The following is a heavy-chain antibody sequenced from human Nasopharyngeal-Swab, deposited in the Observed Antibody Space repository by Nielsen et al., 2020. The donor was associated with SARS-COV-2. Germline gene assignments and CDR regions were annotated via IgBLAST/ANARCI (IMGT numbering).Heavy chain of an antibody. D-gene: IGHD4-17*01. V-gene: IGHV3-23*01. Sequence: GGSLRLSCAASGFTFSSYAMSWVRQAPGKGLEWVSAISGSGGSTYYADSVKGRFTIPRDNAKNSLYLQMNSLRAEDTAVYYCAKGRVTVTTPLDYWGQGTLVTVSS. J-gene: IGHJ4*02. CDR1: GFTFSSYA. CDR3: AKGRVTVTTPLDY. CDR2: ISGSGGST.